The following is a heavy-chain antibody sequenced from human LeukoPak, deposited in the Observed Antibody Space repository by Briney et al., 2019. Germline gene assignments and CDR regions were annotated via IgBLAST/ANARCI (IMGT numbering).Heavy chain of an antibody. V-gene: IGHV1-2*02. CDR2: INPTSGGT. J-gene: IGHJ6*02. Sequence: ASLRVSSTASGYTFTPYYMHWVRQAPGQRLEWMGWINPTSGGTNYAQKFQGRVTMTRDTSISTAYMELSRLRSDDTAVYYCARAYYDFGSGYFLYGMDVWGQGTTVTVSS. CDR3: ARAYYDFGSGYFLYGMDV. D-gene: IGHD3-3*01. CDR1: GYTFTPYY.